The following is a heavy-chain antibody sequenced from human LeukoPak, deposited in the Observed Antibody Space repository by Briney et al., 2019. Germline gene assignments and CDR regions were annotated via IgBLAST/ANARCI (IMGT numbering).Heavy chain of an antibody. CDR2: ISGSGGT. Sequence: PGGSLRLSCAASGFTFNNYAMSWVRQAPGKGLEWVSAISGSGGTYYADSVKGRFIISRGNSKNTLYLQMNSLRAEDTAIYYCAKHPSVGNFEYWGQGTLVTVSS. J-gene: IGHJ4*02. CDR1: GFTFNNYA. D-gene: IGHD4-23*01. V-gene: IGHV3-23*01. CDR3: AKHPSVGNFEY.